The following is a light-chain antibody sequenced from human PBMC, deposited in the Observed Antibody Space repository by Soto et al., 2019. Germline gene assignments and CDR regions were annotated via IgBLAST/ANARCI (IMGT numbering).Light chain of an antibody. CDR2: GAS. J-gene: IGKJ1*01. CDR1: QTVSSSY. CDR3: QQYGSSQWT. V-gene: IGKV3-20*01. Sequence: EIVLTQSPGTLSWSPGERATLSCRASQTVSSSYLAWYQQKPGQAPRLLIYGASSMATGIPDRFSGSGSGTDFTLTISRLEPEDFAVYYCQQYGSSQWTFGQGTKVEIK.